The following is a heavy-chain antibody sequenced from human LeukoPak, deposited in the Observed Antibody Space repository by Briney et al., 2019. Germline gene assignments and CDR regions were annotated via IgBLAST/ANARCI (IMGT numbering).Heavy chain of an antibody. V-gene: IGHV3-13*01. D-gene: IGHD1-26*01. CDR3: ARGPSGSYPGYYYYYYMDV. CDR2: IGTAGDT. J-gene: IGHJ6*03. Sequence: QAGGSRRLSCAASGFTFSSYDMHWVRQATGKGLEWVSAIGTAGDTYYPGSVKGRFTISRENAKNSLYLQMNSLRAGDTAVYYCARGPSGSYPGYYYYYYMDVWGKGTTVTVSS. CDR1: GFTFSSYD.